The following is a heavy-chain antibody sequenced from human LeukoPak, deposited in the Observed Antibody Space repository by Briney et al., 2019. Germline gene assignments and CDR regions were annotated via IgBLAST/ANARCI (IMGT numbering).Heavy chain of an antibody. Sequence: GGSLRLSCAASGFTFSSYGMHWVRQTPGKGLEWVAVISYDGSNKYYADSVKGRFTISRDNSKNTLYLQMNSLRAEDTAVYYRAKDRRGMDVWGEGTTVTVSP. CDR3: AKDRRGMDV. J-gene: IGHJ6*04. CDR1: GFTFSSYG. CDR2: ISYDGSNK. V-gene: IGHV3-30*18.